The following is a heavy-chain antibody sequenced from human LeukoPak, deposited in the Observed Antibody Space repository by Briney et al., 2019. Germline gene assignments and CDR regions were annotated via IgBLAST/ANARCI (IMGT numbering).Heavy chain of an antibody. CDR2: IYSAGDT. V-gene: IGHV3-53*01. D-gene: IGHD6-19*01. Sequence: PGGSLRLSCAASGFTVSGTYMSWVRQAPGKGLEWVSVIYSAGDTFSADSVKGRFTISRDNSKNTVYLQMNSLRAEDTAVYYCAKGHSSGWYYFDYWGQGTLVTVSS. CDR1: GFTVSGTY. J-gene: IGHJ4*02. CDR3: AKGHSSGWYYFDY.